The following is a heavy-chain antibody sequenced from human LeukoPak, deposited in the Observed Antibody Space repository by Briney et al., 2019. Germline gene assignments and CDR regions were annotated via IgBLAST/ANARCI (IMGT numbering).Heavy chain of an antibody. CDR3: TTMVRGY. CDR2: IKSKTDGGTT. J-gene: IGHJ4*02. Sequence: PAGSLRLSCAASGFSFSDAWMSWVRQAPGKGLEWVGRIKSKTDGGTTDYAAPVKGRFTISKDDSKNTLYLQMNSLKTEDTAVHYCTTMVRGYWGQGTLVTVSS. CDR1: GFSFSDAW. D-gene: IGHD3-10*01. V-gene: IGHV3-15*01.